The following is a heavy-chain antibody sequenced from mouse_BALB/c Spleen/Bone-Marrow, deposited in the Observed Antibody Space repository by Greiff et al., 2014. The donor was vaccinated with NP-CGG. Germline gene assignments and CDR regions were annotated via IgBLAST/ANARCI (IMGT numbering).Heavy chain of an antibody. D-gene: IGHD2-1*01. V-gene: IGHV3-8*02. CDR3: ARSRDYYGNSLDY. CDR1: GDSITSGY. J-gene: IGHJ2*01. CDR2: ISYSGST. Sequence: VQLQQSGLSLVEPSQTLSLTCSVPGDSITSGYWDWIRKFPGNKLEYMGYISYSGSTYYNPSLKSRISITRDTSKNQYYLQLNSVTTEDTATYYCARSRDYYGNSLDYWGQGTTLTVSS.